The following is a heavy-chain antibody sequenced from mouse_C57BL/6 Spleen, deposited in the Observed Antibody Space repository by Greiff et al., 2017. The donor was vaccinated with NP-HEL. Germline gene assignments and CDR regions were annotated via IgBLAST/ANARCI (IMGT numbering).Heavy chain of an antibody. J-gene: IGHJ4*01. CDR1: GFTFSDYG. CDR2: ISSGSSTI. V-gene: IGHV5-17*01. D-gene: IGHD2-1*01. CDR3: AREDGNYEDYAMDY. Sequence: EVMLVESGGGLVKPGGSLKLSCAASGFTFSDYGMHWVRQAPEKGLEWVAYISSGSSTIYYADTVKGRFTISRDNAKNTLFLQMTSLRSEDTAMYYCAREDGNYEDYAMDYWGQGTSVTVSS.